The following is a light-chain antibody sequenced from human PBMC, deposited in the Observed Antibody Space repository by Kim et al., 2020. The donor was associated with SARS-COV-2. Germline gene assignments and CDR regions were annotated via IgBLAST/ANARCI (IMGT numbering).Light chain of an antibody. J-gene: IGKJ4*01. V-gene: IGKV3-11*01. Sequence: LSLSPGERATLSCRASQSVSNSLAWYQQKPGQAPRLLIYDASNRATGIPARFSGSGSGTDFTLTISSLETEDFAVYYCQQRSNWLTFGGGTKVEI. CDR1: QSVSNS. CDR3: QQRSNWLT. CDR2: DAS.